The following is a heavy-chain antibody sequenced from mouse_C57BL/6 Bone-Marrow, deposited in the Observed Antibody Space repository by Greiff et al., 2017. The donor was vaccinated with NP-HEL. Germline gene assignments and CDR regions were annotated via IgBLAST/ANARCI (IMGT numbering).Heavy chain of an antibody. J-gene: IGHJ4*01. Sequence: VQRVESGAELARPGASVKLSCKASGYTFTSYGISWVKQRTGQGLEWIGEIYPRSGNTYYNEKFKGKATLTADKSSSTAYMELRSLTSEDSAVYFCARGGWLLLYAMDYWGQGTSVTVSS. D-gene: IGHD2-3*01. CDR1: GYTFTSYG. CDR3: ARGGWLLLYAMDY. CDR2: IYPRSGNT. V-gene: IGHV1-81*01.